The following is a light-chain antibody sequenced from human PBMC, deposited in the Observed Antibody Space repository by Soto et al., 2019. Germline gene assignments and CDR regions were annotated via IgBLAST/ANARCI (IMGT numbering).Light chain of an antibody. CDR1: SSDVGGYNY. Sequence: QSALTQPASVSGSPGQSITISCTGTSSDVGGYNYVSWYQQHPGKAPKLMIYDVNNRPSGVSNRFSGSKSGNTASLTISGLQAEDEAGYYCSSYTSSITVVFGGGTKVTVL. J-gene: IGLJ2*01. CDR2: DVN. CDR3: SSYTSSITVV. V-gene: IGLV2-14*01.